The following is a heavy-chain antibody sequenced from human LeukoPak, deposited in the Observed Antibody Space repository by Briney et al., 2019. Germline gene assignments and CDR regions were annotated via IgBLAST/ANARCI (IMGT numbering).Heavy chain of an antibody. CDR3: ARGGSYCNSTSCYDTLGYFDL. V-gene: IGHV3-9*01. CDR1: GFTFDDYA. CDR2: ISWNSGSI. Sequence: PGRSLRLSCAASGFTFDDYAMHWVRQAPGKGLEWVSGISWNSGSIGYADSVKGRFTISRDNAKNSLYLQINSLRAEDTAVYYCARGGSYCNSTSCYDTLGYFDLWGRGTLVTVSS. D-gene: IGHD2-2*01. J-gene: IGHJ2*01.